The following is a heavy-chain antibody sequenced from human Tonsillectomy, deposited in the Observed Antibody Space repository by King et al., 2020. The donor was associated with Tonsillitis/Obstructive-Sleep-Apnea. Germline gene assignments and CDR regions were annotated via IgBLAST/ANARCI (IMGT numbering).Heavy chain of an antibody. J-gene: IGHJ4*02. D-gene: IGHD2-15*01. Sequence: QLVQSGAEVKKPGASVKVSCKASGYTFSSYGISWVRQAPGQGLEGMGWISGYNGNTDYEQKFEGRVSMTTDTSTSTAYMELGSLRSDDTAVYYCARTYCSGGSCYFPYYFDYWGQGTLVTVSS. CDR1: GYTFSSYG. CDR2: ISGYNGNT. CDR3: ARTYCSGGSCYFPYYFDY. V-gene: IGHV1-18*01.